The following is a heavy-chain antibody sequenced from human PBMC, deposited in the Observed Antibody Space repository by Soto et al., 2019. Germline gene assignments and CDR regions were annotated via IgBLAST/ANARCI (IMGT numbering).Heavy chain of an antibody. J-gene: IGHJ5*01. CDR1: GFMFSTTD. Sequence: GSLRLSCVASGFMFSTTDMSWVRQAPGKGLEWVTTIEGSGTITYYADSVRGRFTISRDNSKNTVYLQMDSLTADDTAVYYCVKNSGWFNSWGQGTPVTVSS. CDR3: VKNSGWFNS. CDR2: IEGSGTIT. D-gene: IGHD3-10*01. V-gene: IGHV3-23*01.